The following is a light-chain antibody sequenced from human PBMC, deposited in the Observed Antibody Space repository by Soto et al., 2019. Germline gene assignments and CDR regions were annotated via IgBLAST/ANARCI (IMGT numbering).Light chain of an antibody. CDR2: DAS. CDR1: QSLSSGY. V-gene: IGKV3-20*01. CDR3: QQYGSSRT. Sequence: EIVLTQSPGTLSLSPGERVTLSCRASQSLSSGYLAWYQQKFGQAPRLLIYDASRRATGIPERFSGSGSGTDFTLTISRLEPEDFAVYYCQQYGSSRTFGQGTKVDIK. J-gene: IGKJ1*01.